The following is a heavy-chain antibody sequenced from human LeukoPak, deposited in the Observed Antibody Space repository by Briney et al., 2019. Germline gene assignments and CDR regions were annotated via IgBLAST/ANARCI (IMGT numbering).Heavy chain of an antibody. V-gene: IGHV3-11*01. Sequence: GGSLRLSCAASGFTFSHHWMHWVRQAPGKGLEWVSYISSSGSTIYYADSVKGRFTISRDNAKNSLYLQMNSLRAEDTAVYYCARHISWFGELAGYWGQGTLVTVSS. CDR2: ISSSGSTI. CDR3: ARHISWFGELAGY. D-gene: IGHD3-10*01. CDR1: GFTFSHHW. J-gene: IGHJ4*02.